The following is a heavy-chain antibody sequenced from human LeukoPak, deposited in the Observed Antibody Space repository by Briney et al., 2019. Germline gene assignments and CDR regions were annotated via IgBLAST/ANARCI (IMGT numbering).Heavy chain of an antibody. J-gene: IGHJ5*02. D-gene: IGHD3-22*01. CDR1: GYTFTSYG. CDR3: ARLHDTSGYYLNWLDP. Sequence: ASVKVSCKASGYTFTSYGISWVRQAPGQGLEWMGWISAYNGNTNYAQKLQGRVTMTTDTSTSTAYMELRSLRSDDTAVYYCARLHDTSGYYLNWLDPWGQGTLVTVSS. CDR2: ISAYNGNT. V-gene: IGHV1-18*01.